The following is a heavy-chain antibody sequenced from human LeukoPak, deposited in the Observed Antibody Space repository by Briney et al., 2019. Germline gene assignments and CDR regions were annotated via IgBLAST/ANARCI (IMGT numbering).Heavy chain of an antibody. Sequence: SETLSLTCTVSGGSISSYYWSWIRQPPGKGLEWIGYIYYSGSTNYNPSLKSRVTISVDTSKNQFSLKLSSVTAADTAVYYCARETATVDTAVAFDYWGQGTLVTVSS. D-gene: IGHD5-18*01. V-gene: IGHV4-59*01. CDR2: IYYSGST. CDR1: GGSISSYY. CDR3: ARETATVDTAVAFDY. J-gene: IGHJ4*02.